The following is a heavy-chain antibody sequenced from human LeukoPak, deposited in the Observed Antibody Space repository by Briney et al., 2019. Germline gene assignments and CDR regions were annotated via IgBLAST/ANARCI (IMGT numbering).Heavy chain of an antibody. CDR2: ISASSSYT. Sequence: PGGSLRLSCAASGFTFSSYGMHWVRQAPGEGLEWVSYISASSSYTNYADSVKGRFTISRDNSKNTLYLQMNSLRAEDTAVYYCARIRDDYNPLDYWGQGTLVTVSS. J-gene: IGHJ4*02. CDR3: ARIRDDYNPLDY. D-gene: IGHD5-24*01. CDR1: GFTFSSYG. V-gene: IGHV3-21*05.